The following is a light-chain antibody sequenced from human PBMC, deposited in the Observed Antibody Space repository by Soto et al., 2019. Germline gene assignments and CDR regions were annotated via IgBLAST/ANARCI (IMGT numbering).Light chain of an antibody. Sequence: DIQMTQSPSSLSASVGDRVTITCRASQTISGYLNWYQQKPGKAPELLIYAASYLGNGVPSRFSGIGSGTYFTLTISRRQPQDLATDCCQQSYPTPLTFGGGTKVEIK. CDR1: QTISGY. CDR3: QQSYPTPLT. J-gene: IGKJ4*01. CDR2: AAS. V-gene: IGKV1-39*01.